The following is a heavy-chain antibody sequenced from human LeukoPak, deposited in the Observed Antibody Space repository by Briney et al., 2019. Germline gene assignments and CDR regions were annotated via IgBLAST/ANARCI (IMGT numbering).Heavy chain of an antibody. D-gene: IGHD1-1*01. CDR3: ARGPPRGKYYYMDV. CDR1: GFTFSSFD. CDR2: IGTASDT. J-gene: IGHJ6*03. Sequence: GGSLRLSCAASGFTFSSFDMHWVRQPTGQGLEWVSTIGTASDTYYPGSVEGRFTLSSDNAKNSLYLQMNSLTAGDTAVYYCARGPPRGKYYYMDVWGTGTTVTVSS. V-gene: IGHV3-13*01.